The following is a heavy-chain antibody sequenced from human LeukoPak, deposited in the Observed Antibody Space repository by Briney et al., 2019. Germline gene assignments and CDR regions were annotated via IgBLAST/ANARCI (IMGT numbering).Heavy chain of an antibody. Sequence: GESLKISCKGSGYSFTSYWIGWVRQMPGKGLEWMGIIYPGDSNTRYSPSFQGQVTISADKSISTAYLQWSGLKASDTAMYYCASGARYGSGTYSPYYYYYMDVWGKGTTVTVSS. V-gene: IGHV5-51*01. CDR3: ASGARYGSGTYSPYYYYYMDV. D-gene: IGHD3-10*01. CDR2: IYPGDSNT. CDR1: GYSFTSYW. J-gene: IGHJ6*03.